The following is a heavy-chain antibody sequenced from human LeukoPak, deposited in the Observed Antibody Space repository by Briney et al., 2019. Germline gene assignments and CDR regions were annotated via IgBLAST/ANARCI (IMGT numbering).Heavy chain of an antibody. CDR1: GGSVSSSY. J-gene: IGHJ4*02. CDR2: ISYTGST. V-gene: IGHV4-59*02. D-gene: IGHD3-10*01. CDR3: ARALYYYGSGSIFDY. Sequence: SETLSLTCTVSGGSVSSSYWSWIRQPPGKGLEWIGYISYTGSTDYNPSLKSRVTISVDTSKKQFSLKLSSVTAADTAVYYCARALYYYGSGSIFDYWGQGTLVTVSS.